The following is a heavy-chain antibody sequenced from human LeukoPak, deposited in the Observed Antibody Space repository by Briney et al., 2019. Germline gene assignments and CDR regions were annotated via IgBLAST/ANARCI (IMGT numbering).Heavy chain of an antibody. CDR3: ARDWDLYSSDYFDY. V-gene: IGHV3-11*01. CDR1: GFTFSDYY. Sequence: GGSLRLSCAASGFTFSDYYVSWIRQAPGKGLEWVSYISSSGSTIYYADSVKGRFTISRDNAKNSLYLQMNSLRAEDTAEYYCARDWDLYSSDYFDYWGQGTLVTVSS. CDR2: ISSSGSTI. D-gene: IGHD6-19*01. J-gene: IGHJ4*02.